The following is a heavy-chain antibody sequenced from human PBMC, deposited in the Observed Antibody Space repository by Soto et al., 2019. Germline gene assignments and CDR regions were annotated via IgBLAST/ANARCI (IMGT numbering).Heavy chain of an antibody. CDR2: IGTAGDT. CDR1: GFTFSSYD. CDR3: ARRSTYYYDSSGYYPPGAFDI. Sequence: GGSLRLSCAASGFTFSSYDMHWVRQATGKGLEWVSAIGTAGDTYYPGSVKGRFTISRENAKNSLYLQMNSLRAGDTAVYYCARRSTYYYDSSGYYPPGAFDIWGQGTMVTVSS. V-gene: IGHV3-13*01. D-gene: IGHD3-22*01. J-gene: IGHJ3*02.